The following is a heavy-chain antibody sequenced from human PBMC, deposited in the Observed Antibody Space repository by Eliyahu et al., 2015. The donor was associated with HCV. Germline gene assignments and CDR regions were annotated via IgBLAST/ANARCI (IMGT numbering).Heavy chain of an antibody. V-gene: IGHV4-59*01. CDR3: ASGGGGIAVAGTGGWFDP. D-gene: IGHD6-19*01. J-gene: IGHJ5*02. CDR2: IHYSGST. CDR1: GGSITTYY. Sequence: QVQLQESGPGLVKPSETLSLTCSVSGGSITTYYWSWIRQPPGKGLEWIGYIHYSGSTHYNPPLKSRVTMSVDTSKNHFSLKLTAVTAADTAVYYCASGGGGIAVAGTGGWFDPWGQGTLVSVSS.